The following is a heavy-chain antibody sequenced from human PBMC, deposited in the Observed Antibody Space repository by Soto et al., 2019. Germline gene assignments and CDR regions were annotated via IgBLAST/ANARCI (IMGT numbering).Heavy chain of an antibody. D-gene: IGHD1-1*01. J-gene: IGHJ3*02. V-gene: IGHV1-69*02. CDR1: GGTFSSYT. Sequence: QVQLVQSGPEVKKPGSSVKVSCKASGGTFSSYTINWVRQAPEQGLEWMGRIIPILGITKYAQKFQGRVTITADKSTSTAYMELSSLRSEDTAVYYCASALTIVDAFDIWGQGTMVTVSS. CDR3: ASALTIVDAFDI. CDR2: IIPILGIT.